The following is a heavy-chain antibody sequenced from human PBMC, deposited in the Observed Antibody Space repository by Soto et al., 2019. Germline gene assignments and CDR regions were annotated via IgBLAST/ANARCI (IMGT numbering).Heavy chain of an antibody. CDR2: ISKSGDST. V-gene: IGHV3-23*01. D-gene: IGHD3-10*01. CDR3: AKGSFGFDY. Sequence: SLRLSCAASGVTFTSYAMTWVRQVPGEGLQWVSSISKSGDSTYYADSVKGRFTTSRDNSKNTLYLQMNSLRAEDTAIYYCAKGSFGFDYWGQGTLVTVSS. J-gene: IGHJ4*02. CDR1: GVTFTSYA.